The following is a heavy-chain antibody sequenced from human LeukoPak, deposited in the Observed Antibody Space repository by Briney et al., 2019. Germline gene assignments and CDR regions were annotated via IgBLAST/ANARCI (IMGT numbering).Heavy chain of an antibody. CDR1: GGSINTTTYY. CDR2: IYYSGST. D-gene: IGHD3-9*01. J-gene: IGHJ4*02. V-gene: IGHV4-39*02. Sequence: SETLSLTCTVSGGSINTTTYYWGWIRQPPGKGLEWIGSIYYSGSTYYKSSLKSRVTISVDTSKNHFSLKLSSVSAADTAVYYCARILRYFDWGRGTSYYFDYWGQGTLVTVSS. CDR3: ARILRYFDWGRGTSYYFDY.